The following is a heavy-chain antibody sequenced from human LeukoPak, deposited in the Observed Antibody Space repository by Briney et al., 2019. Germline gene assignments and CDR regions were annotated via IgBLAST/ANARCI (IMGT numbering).Heavy chain of an antibody. CDR1: GFTFSSYA. J-gene: IGHJ4*02. CDR3: ARGPHGAYDSSGYYEY. D-gene: IGHD3-22*01. Sequence: LGGSLRLSCAASGFTFSSYAMHWVRQAPGNGLEYHSATSSNGGSTYYANSVKGRFTISRDYSKNTLRLQMGSLRAEDMAVYYCARGPHGAYDSSGYYEYWGQGTLVTVSS. V-gene: IGHV3-64*01. CDR2: TSSNGGST.